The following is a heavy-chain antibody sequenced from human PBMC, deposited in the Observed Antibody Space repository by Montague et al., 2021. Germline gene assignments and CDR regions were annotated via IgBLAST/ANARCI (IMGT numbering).Heavy chain of an antibody. V-gene: IGHV4-30-2*01. Sequence: TLSLTCVVSGDSISSGGYSWSWIRQPPGKGLEWIGYIYHTGSASHNPSLKSRVIISVDRAKNHFSLKLSSVTAADTAVYYCARGILAHYYDSSGDAFDIWGQGTIVTVSS. CDR1: GDSISSGGYS. CDR3: ARGILAHYYDSSGDAFDI. CDR2: IYHTGSA. J-gene: IGHJ3*02. D-gene: IGHD3-22*01.